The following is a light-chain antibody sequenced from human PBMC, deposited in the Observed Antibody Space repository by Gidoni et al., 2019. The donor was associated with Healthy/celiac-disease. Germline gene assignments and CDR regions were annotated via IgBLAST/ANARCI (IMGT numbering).Light chain of an antibody. CDR1: QGISNS. CDR3: QQYYSTSK. Sequence: IQLTQSPSSLSASVGDRVTITCRASQGISNSLAWYQQKPGKAPKLLLYAASRLESGVPSMFSGSGSGADYTLTISSLQPEDFATYYCQQYYSTSKFGQGTKVEIK. V-gene: IGKV1-NL1*01. CDR2: AAS. J-gene: IGKJ1*01.